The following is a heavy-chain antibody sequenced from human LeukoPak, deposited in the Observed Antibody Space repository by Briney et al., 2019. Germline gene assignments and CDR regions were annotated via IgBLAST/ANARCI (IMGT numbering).Heavy chain of an antibody. D-gene: IGHD3-22*01. V-gene: IGHV4-59*01. Sequence: PSETLSLTCAAYGGSFSGYYWSWIRQPPGKGLEWIGYISSSGSTNYNPSLKSRVTMSVDTSKNQFSLKLNSVTAADTAVYYCARSRDSSGYRNNWFDPWGQGTLVTVSS. CDR2: ISSSGST. CDR1: GGSFSGYY. CDR3: ARSRDSSGYRNNWFDP. J-gene: IGHJ5*02.